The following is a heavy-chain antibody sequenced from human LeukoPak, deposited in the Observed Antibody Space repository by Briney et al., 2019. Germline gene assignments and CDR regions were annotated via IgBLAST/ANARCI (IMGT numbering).Heavy chain of an antibody. CDR1: GFTFSSYA. CDR3: AKRVSDYGDYALYYYYYYMDV. V-gene: IGHV3-23*01. CDR2: ISGSGGST. D-gene: IGHD4-17*01. J-gene: IGHJ6*03. Sequence: GGSLRLSCAASGFTFSSYAMSWVRLAPGKGLEWVSAISGSGGSTYYADSVKGRFTISRDNSKNTLYLQMNSLRAEDTAVYYCAKRVSDYGDYALYYYYYYMDVWGKGTTVTVSS.